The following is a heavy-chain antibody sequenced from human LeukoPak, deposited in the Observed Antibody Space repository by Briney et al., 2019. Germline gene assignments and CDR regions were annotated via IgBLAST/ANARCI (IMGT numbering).Heavy chain of an antibody. CDR1: GGSISSSNW. J-gene: IGHJ3*02. CDR3: ARDFTVGAPKRAFDI. Sequence: SGTLSLTCAVSGGSISSSNWWSWVRQPPGKGLEWIGEIYHSGSTNYNPSLKSRVTISVDKSKNQFSLKLTSVTAADTAVYYCARDFTVGAPKRAFDIWGQGTMVTVST. D-gene: IGHD1-26*01. V-gene: IGHV4-4*02. CDR2: IYHSGST.